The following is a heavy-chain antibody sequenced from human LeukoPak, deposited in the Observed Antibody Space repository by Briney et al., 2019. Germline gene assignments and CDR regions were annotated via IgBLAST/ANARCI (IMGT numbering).Heavy chain of an antibody. J-gene: IGHJ4*02. CDR3: ARDFTYAVRSSSSSGFDY. V-gene: IGHV1-2*02. D-gene: IGHD6-6*01. CDR1: GYTFTGYY. CDR2: INPNSGGT. Sequence: ASVKVSCQASGYTFTGYYMHWVRQAPGQGLEWMGWINPNSGGTNYAQKFQGRVTMTRDTSISTAYMELSRLRSDDTAVYYCARDFTYAVRSSSSSGFDYWGQGTLVTVSS.